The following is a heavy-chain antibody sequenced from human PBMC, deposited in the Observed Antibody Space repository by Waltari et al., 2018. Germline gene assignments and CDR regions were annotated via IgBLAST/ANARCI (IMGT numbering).Heavy chain of an antibody. CDR3: ARAPNYDFWSGYSSFDY. J-gene: IGHJ4*02. CDR2: INPNSGGT. CDR1: GYTFTGHY. D-gene: IGHD3-3*01. V-gene: IGHV1-2*06. Sequence: QVQLVQSGAEVKKPGASVKVSCKASGYTFTGHYMHWVRQAPGKGLEWMGRINPNSGGTNYAQKFQGRVTMTRDTSISTAYMELSRLRSDDTAVYYCARAPNYDFWSGYSSFDYWGQGTLVTVSS.